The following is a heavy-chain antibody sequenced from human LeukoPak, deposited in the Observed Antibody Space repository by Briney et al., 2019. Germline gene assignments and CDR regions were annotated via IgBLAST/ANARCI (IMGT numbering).Heavy chain of an antibody. Sequence: PGGSLRLSCAASGFTFNDAWMSWVRQAPGKGLEWVGRIKSQTDGGTTDYAAPVKGRFTISRDDSKNTLYLQVNSLKTEDTAVYYCGGSGSYYKLDCWGQGTLVIVSS. CDR1: GFTFNDAW. J-gene: IGHJ4*02. CDR3: GGSGSYYKLDC. CDR2: IKSQTDGGTT. D-gene: IGHD3-10*01. V-gene: IGHV3-15*01.